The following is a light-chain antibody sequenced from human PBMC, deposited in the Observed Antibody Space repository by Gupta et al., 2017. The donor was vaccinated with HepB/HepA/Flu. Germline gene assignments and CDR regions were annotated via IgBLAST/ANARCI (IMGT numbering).Light chain of an antibody. J-gene: IGLJ3*02. Sequence: QSVLTHPPSASGTPGQRVTISCSGSNSNIGSNTVNWHQQLPGTAPKLLIYSNNQRPSGVPDRFSGSKSGTSASLAIRGLQSEDEADYYCAAWDDSLNGRVFGGGTKLTGL. CDR3: AAWDDSLNGRV. V-gene: IGLV1-44*01. CDR2: SNN. CDR1: NSNIGSNT.